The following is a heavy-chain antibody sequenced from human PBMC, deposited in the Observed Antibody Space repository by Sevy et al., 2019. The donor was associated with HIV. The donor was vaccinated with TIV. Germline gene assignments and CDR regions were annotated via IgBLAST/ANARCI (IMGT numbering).Heavy chain of an antibody. CDR2: INSDGSST. V-gene: IGHV3-74*01. CDR3: ARDKSGYSSGWEVRYYYYGMDV. J-gene: IGHJ6*02. D-gene: IGHD6-19*01. Sequence: GGSLRLSCAAPGFTFSSYWMHWVRQAPGKGLVWVSRINSDGSSTSYADSVKGRFTISRDNAKNTLYLQMNSLRAEDTAVYYCARDKSGYSSGWEVRYYYYGMDVWGQGTTVTVSS. CDR1: GFTFSSYW.